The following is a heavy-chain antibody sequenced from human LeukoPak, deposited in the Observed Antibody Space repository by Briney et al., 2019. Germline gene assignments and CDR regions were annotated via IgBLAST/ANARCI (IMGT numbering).Heavy chain of an antibody. CDR3: ARGSDYFDY. J-gene: IGHJ4*02. V-gene: IGHV4-31*11. CDR1: GGSLSSADFY. Sequence: PSETLSLTCAVSGGSLSSADFYWGCIRQHPGKGLEWIGFIYYSGSAYYNPSLKSRVSISVDTSKNQFSLTLNSVTAADTAVYYCARGSDYFDYWGQGTLVTVSS. CDR2: IYYSGSA.